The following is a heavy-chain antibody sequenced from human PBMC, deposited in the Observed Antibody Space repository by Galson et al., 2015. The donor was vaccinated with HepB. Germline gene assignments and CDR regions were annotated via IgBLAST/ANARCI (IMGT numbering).Heavy chain of an antibody. CDR1: GFSFSTSW. J-gene: IGHJ4*02. Sequence: SLRLYCAAYGFSFSTSWMHWVRQAPGKGLVWVSRINSDGSSTSYADSVKGRFTNSRDNSKNTLYLQMNSLRAEDTAVYYCAKVVQLWSGGIDYWGQGSLVTVSS. CDR3: AKVVQLWSGGIDY. D-gene: IGHD5-18*01. V-gene: IGHV3-74*01. CDR2: INSDGSST.